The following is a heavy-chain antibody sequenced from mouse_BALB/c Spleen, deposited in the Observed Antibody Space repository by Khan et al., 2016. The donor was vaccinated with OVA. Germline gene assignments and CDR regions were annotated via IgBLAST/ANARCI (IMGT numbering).Heavy chain of an antibody. CDR3: TRLAYYYDSEGFAY. CDR2: VSTGGSYT. J-gene: IGHJ3*01. Sequence: EVELVESGGDLVKPGGSLKLSCAASGFTFSTYGMSWVRQAPDKRLEWVATVSTGGSYTYYPDSVKGRFTISRDNAKNHLYLQMSGLRSEDTAMFYCTRLAYYYDSEGFAYWGQGTLVTVSA. CDR1: GFTFSTYG. D-gene: IGHD1-1*01. V-gene: IGHV5-6*01.